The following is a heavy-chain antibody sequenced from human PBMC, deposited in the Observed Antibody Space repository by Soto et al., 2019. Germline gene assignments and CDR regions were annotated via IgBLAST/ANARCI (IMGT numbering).Heavy chain of an antibody. J-gene: IGHJ6*02. CDR1: GCTFSSYA. Sequence: GASLKVCCKACGCTFSSYAISWVRQAPGRGLEWMGWISAYNGNTNYAQKLQGRVTMTTDTSTSTAYMELRSLRSDDTALYSCERGAWFGRWDGMDVWGQGTTAPVSS. D-gene: IGHD3-10*01. V-gene: IGHV1-18*01. CDR3: ERGAWFGRWDGMDV. CDR2: ISAYNGNT.